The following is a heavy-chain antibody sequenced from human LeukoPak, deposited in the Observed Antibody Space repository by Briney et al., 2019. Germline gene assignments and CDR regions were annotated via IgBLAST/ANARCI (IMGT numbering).Heavy chain of an antibody. CDR3: TRATQHRKYYYDSSGYPRAFDI. Sequence: PGGSLRLSCTASGFTFGDYAMSWVRQAPGKGLEWVGFIRSKAYGGTTEYAASVKGRFTISRDDSKSIAYLQMNSLKTEDTAVYYCTRATQHRKYYYDSSGYPRAFDIWGQGTMVTVSS. V-gene: IGHV3-49*04. CDR1: GFTFGDYA. D-gene: IGHD3-22*01. CDR2: IRSKAYGGTT. J-gene: IGHJ3*02.